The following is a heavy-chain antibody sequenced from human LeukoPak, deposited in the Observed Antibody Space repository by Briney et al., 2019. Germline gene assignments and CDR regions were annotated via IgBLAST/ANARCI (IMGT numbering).Heavy chain of an antibody. Sequence: GASVKVSCKASGYTFTSYAMHWVRQAPGQRLEWMGWINAGNGNTKYSQEFQGRVTITRDASASTAYMELSSLRSEDMAVYYCARELTTVTTKAVGYFDYWGQGTLVTVSS. J-gene: IGHJ4*02. CDR3: ARELTTVTTKAVGYFDY. V-gene: IGHV1-3*03. D-gene: IGHD4-17*01. CDR2: INAGNGNT. CDR1: GYTFTSYA.